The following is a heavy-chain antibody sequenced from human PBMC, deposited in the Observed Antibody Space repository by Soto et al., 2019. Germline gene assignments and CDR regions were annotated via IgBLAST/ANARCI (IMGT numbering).Heavy chain of an antibody. Sequence: GASVKVSCKASGYTFTSYAMHWVRQAPGQRLEWMGWINAGNGNTKYSQKFQGRVTITRDTSASTAYMELSSLRSEDTAVYYCARGYLGYCSGGSCWSDWFDPWGQGTLVTVSS. CDR3: ARGYLGYCSGGSCWSDWFDP. D-gene: IGHD2-15*01. J-gene: IGHJ5*02. CDR2: INAGNGNT. V-gene: IGHV1-3*01. CDR1: GYTFTSYA.